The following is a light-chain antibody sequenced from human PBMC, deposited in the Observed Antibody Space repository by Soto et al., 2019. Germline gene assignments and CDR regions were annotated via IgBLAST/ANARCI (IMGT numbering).Light chain of an antibody. CDR1: QSVGSNY. Sequence: EIVLTQSPATLSLSPGERATLSCRASQSVGSNYLAWYQQKPGQAPRLLIYGASSRATGIPDRFSGSGSAIDFTLTISRLEPEDFAVYYCQQYCCSPKTFGQGTKVEVK. J-gene: IGKJ1*01. CDR2: GAS. CDR3: QQYCCSPKT. V-gene: IGKV3-20*01.